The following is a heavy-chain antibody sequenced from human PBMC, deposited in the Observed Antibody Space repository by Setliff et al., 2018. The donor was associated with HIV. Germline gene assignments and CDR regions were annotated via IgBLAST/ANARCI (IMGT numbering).Heavy chain of an antibody. CDR1: GDSMTSGSFY. D-gene: IGHD1-1*01. CDR3: ARSYNYDAFDI. Sequence: PSETLSLTCTVSGDSMTSGSFYWSWVRQPAGKGLEWIGQVHSTLSTNYNPSLKSRVTISVDTSKNQFSLKLSSVTAADTAVYYCARSYNYDAFDIWGQGTMVTVSS. J-gene: IGHJ3*02. CDR2: VHSTLST. V-gene: IGHV4-61*10.